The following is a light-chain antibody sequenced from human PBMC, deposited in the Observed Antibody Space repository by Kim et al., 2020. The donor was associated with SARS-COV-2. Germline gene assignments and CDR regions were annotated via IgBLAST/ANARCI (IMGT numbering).Light chain of an antibody. J-gene: IGKJ5*01. Sequence: LAPGERATLSCRASHSIGNSLAWYQQKPGQTPRLLIHDASNGATDIPARFSGSGSGTDFTLTISSLEPEDFAVYFCQQRSSWPPTFGQGTRLEI. V-gene: IGKV3-11*01. CDR2: DAS. CDR3: QQRSSWPPT. CDR1: HSIGNS.